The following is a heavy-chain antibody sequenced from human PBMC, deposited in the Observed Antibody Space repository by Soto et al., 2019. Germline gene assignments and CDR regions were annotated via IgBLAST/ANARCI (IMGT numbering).Heavy chain of an antibody. D-gene: IGHD2-2*01. Sequence: SETLSLTCDVYGGSFSGYCWSWIRQPPGKGLEWIGEINHSGSTNYNPSLKSRVTISVDTSKNQFSLKLSSVTAADTAVYYCARGLGDIVVVPAANKRYNWFDPWGQGTLVTVSS. CDR2: INHSGST. CDR1: GGSFSGYC. CDR3: ARGLGDIVVVPAANKRYNWFDP. J-gene: IGHJ5*02. V-gene: IGHV4-34*01.